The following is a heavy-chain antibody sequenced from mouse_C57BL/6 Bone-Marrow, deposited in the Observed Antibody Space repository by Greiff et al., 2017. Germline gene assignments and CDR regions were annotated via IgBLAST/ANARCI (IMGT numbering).Heavy chain of an antibody. Sequence: VQLQQSGAELARPGASVKLSCKASGYTFTSYTMHWVKQRPGQGLEWIGYINPSSGYTKYNQNVKEKATLTADKSSSTAYRQLSSLTSEDSAVYYWTNTTGLAFDYWGQGTTLTVSS. D-gene: IGHD1-1*01. V-gene: IGHV1-4*01. CDR3: TNTTGLAFDY. J-gene: IGHJ2*01. CDR2: INPSSGYT. CDR1: GYTFTSYT.